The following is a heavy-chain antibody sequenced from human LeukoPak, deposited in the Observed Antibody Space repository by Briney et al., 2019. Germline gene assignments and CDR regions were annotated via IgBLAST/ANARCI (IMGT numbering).Heavy chain of an antibody. CDR2: IVVGSGNT. CDR3: AAVRGYSYGYYFDY. D-gene: IGHD5-18*01. CDR1: GFTFTSSA. V-gene: IGHV1-58*02. J-gene: IGHJ4*02. Sequence: GASVKVSCKASGFTFTSSAMQWVRQARGRRLEWIGWIVVGSGNTNYAQKFQERVTITRDMSTSTAYMELSSLRSEDTAVYYCAAVRGYSYGYYFDYWGQGTLVTVSS.